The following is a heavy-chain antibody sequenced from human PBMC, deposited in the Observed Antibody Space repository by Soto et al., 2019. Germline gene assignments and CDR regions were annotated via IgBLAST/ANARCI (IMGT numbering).Heavy chain of an antibody. CDR3: ATIYDSSGYYYGNNWFDP. J-gene: IGHJ5*02. Sequence: SETLSLTCTVSGASIISGDYYWSWIRQNPGKGLEWIGYIYYSGSTYYNPSLKSRVSISVDTSKNQFSLKLSSVTAADTAVYYCATIYDSSGYYYGNNWFDPWGQGTLVTVSS. D-gene: IGHD3-22*01. CDR2: IYYSGST. V-gene: IGHV4-31*03. CDR1: GASIISGDYY.